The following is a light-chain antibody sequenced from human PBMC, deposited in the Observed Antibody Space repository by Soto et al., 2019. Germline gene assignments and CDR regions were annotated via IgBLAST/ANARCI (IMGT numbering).Light chain of an antibody. V-gene: IGKV1-39*01. CDR1: QSISTY. CDR3: QQRYNIPRT. CDR2: AAS. Sequence: DIQMTQSPSSLSASVGDRVTITCRASQSISTYLNWYQQKPEKPPKLLIYAASRLQTGVPSRFSGSGSGTDFTLAISCLQPEDFATYFCQQRYNIPRTFGQGTKVEIK. J-gene: IGKJ1*01.